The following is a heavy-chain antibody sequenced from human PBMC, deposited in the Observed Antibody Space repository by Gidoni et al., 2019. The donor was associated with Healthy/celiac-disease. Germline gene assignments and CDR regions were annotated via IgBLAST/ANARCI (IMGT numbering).Heavy chain of an antibody. Sequence: QVQLVQSGAEVKKPGSSVKVSCKASGGTFSSYTISWVRQAPGQGLEWMGRIIPILGIANYAQKFQGRVTITADKSTSTAYMELSSLRSEDTAVYYCASLKEGPNAFDIWGQGTMVTVSS. CDR2: IIPILGIA. CDR3: ASLKEGPNAFDI. CDR1: GGTFSSYT. V-gene: IGHV1-69*02. J-gene: IGHJ3*02.